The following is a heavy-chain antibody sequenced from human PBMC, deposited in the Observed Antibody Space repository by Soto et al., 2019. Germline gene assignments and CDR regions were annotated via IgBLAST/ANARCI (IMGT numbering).Heavy chain of an antibody. CDR2: ISSSSSTI. CDR1: GFTFSSYS. D-gene: IGHD6-19*01. J-gene: IGHJ4*02. V-gene: IGHV3-48*01. Sequence: EVQLVESGGGLVQPGGSLRLSCAASGFTFSSYSMNWVRQAPGKGLEWVSYISSSSSTIYYADSVKGRFTISRDNAKNSLYLQMNSLRAEDTAVYYCARELAVASPGNLYFDYWGQGTLVTVSS. CDR3: ARELAVASPGNLYFDY.